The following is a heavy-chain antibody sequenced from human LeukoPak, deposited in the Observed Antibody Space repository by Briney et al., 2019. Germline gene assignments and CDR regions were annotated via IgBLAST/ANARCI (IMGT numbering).Heavy chain of an antibody. Sequence: GGSLRLSCAASGFTFSSYEMNWVRQAPGKGLEWVSHISSSGSTIYYADSVKGRFTISRDNAKSSLYLQMNSLRAEDTAVYYCAELGITMIGGVWGKGTTVTISS. CDR2: ISSSGSTI. D-gene: IGHD3-10*02. V-gene: IGHV3-48*03. J-gene: IGHJ6*04. CDR1: GFTFSSYE. CDR3: AELGITMIGGV.